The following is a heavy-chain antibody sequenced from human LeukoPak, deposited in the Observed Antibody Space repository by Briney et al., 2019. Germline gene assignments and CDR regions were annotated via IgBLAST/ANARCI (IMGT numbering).Heavy chain of an antibody. Sequence: GGSLRLSCAASGFTFSSYAMHWVRQAPGKGLEWVAVISYDGSNKYYADSVKGRFTISRDNSKNTLYLQMNSLRAEDTAVYYRARDHDYDILTGYFVVYWGQGTLVTVSS. CDR3: ARDHDYDILTGYFVVY. D-gene: IGHD3-9*01. CDR1: GFTFSSYA. CDR2: ISYDGSNK. J-gene: IGHJ4*02. V-gene: IGHV3-30*04.